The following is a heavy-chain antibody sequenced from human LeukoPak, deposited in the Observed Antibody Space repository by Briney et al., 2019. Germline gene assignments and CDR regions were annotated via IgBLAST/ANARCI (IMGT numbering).Heavy chain of an antibody. CDR2: FDPEDGET. Sequence: ASVKVSCKVSGYTLTELSMHWVRQAPGKGLGWMGGFDPEDGETIYAQKFQGRVTMTEDTSTDTAYMELSSLRSDDTAVYYCARGVAGVYFYYYMDVWGKGTTVTVSS. V-gene: IGHV1-24*01. J-gene: IGHJ6*03. CDR3: ARGVAGVYFYYYMDV. D-gene: IGHD1-14*01. CDR1: GYTLTELS.